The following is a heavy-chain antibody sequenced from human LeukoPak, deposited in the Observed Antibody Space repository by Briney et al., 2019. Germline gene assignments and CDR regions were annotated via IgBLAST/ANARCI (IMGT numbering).Heavy chain of an antibody. CDR1: GGSFSGYY. Sequence: SETLSLTCAVYGGSFSGYYWSWIRQPPGKGLEWIGEINHSGSTNYNPSLKSRVTISVDTSKNQFSLKLSSVTAADTAVYYCARDLGYYYGSGSADPWGQGTLVTVSS. D-gene: IGHD3-10*01. V-gene: IGHV4-34*01. CDR2: INHSGST. J-gene: IGHJ5*02. CDR3: ARDLGYYYGSGSADP.